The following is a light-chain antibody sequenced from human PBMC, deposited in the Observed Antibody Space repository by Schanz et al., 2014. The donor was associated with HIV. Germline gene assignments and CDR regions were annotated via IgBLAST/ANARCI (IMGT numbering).Light chain of an antibody. V-gene: IGLV2-8*01. J-gene: IGLJ2*01. CDR3: SSYTSSSTGV. CDR2: EVS. CDR1: SRDVGGYNY. Sequence: QSALTQPPSASGSPGQSVTISCTGTSRDVGGYNYVSWYQQHPGKAPKLMIYEVSKRPSGVPDRFSGSKSGNTASLTISGLQAEDEADYYCSSYTSSSTGVFGGGTKLTVL.